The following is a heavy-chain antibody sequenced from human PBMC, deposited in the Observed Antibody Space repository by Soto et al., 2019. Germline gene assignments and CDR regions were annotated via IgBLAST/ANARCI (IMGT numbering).Heavy chain of an antibody. CDR3: AAGLRFGYYFDY. J-gene: IGHJ4*02. V-gene: IGHV4-34*01. Sequence: QVQLQQWGAGLLKPSETLSLTCAVYGGSFSGYYWSWIRQPPGKGLEWIGEINHSGSTNYNPSLKRRVTISVDTSKNQFSMKLSSVTAADAAVYYCAAGLRFGYYFDYWGQGTLVTVSS. CDR1: GGSFSGYY. D-gene: IGHD3-16*01. CDR2: INHSGST.